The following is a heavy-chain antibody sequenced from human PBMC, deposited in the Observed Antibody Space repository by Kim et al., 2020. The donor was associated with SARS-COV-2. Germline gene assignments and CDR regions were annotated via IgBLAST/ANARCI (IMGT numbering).Heavy chain of an antibody. Sequence: SETLSLTCTVSGGSISSYYWSWIRQPPGKGLEWIGYIYYSGSTNYNPSLKSRVTISVDTSKNQFSLKLSSVTAADTAVYYCARQYCSSTSCLIFDYWGQGTLVTVSS. CDR2: IYYSGST. CDR1: GGSISSYY. CDR3: ARQYCSSTSCLIFDY. D-gene: IGHD2-2*01. J-gene: IGHJ4*02. V-gene: IGHV4-59*08.